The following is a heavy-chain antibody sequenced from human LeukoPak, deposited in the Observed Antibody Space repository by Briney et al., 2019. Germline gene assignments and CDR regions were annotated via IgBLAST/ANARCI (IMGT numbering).Heavy chain of an antibody. CDR1: GFTFDDYG. V-gene: IGHV3-20*04. Sequence: GGSLRLSCAASGFTFDDYGMSWVRQAPGKGLEWVSGINWNGGSTGYADSVKGRFTISRDNSKNSLYLQMNSLRTEDTALYYCAKGNWNDGYFDYWGQGTLVTVSS. CDR2: INWNGGST. D-gene: IGHD1-1*01. J-gene: IGHJ4*02. CDR3: AKGNWNDGYFDY.